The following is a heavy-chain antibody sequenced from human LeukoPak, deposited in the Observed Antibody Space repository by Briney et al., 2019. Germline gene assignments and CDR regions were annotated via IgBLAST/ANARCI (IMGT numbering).Heavy chain of an antibody. Sequence: SETLSLTCTVSGGSISSGGYYWSWIRQNPGKGLEWIGYIYYSGSTYYNPSLKSRVTISVDTSKNQFSLKLTSVTAADTAVYSCARGPIVGFGDFSPPDVWGQGTTVTVSS. D-gene: IGHD3-10*01. CDR1: GGSISSGGYY. CDR3: ARGPIVGFGDFSPPDV. V-gene: IGHV4-31*03. CDR2: IYYSGST. J-gene: IGHJ6*02.